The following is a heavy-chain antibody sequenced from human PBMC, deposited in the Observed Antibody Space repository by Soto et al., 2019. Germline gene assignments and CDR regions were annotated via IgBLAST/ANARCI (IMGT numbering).Heavy chain of an antibody. CDR1: GYTFTNYY. D-gene: IGHD3-10*01. CDR3: ARDLADYYADSNNPSNAFDI. CDR2: INPRGGRT. V-gene: IGHV1-46*03. J-gene: IGHJ3*02. Sequence: QVHLVQSGAGAEVKKPGASVKGSCKASGYTFTNYYMHWVRQAPGQGLEWMGMINPRGGRTTYTQKFQGRVTMTTATSTSTVYMELSSLRSEDTAVYYCARDLADYYADSNNPSNAFDIWGQGTMVTVSS.